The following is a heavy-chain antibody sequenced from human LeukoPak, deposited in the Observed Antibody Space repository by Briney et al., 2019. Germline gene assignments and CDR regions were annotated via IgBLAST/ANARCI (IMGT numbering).Heavy chain of an antibody. D-gene: IGHD3-22*01. CDR1: GGSITSSYHY. CDR3: ARTKDYYDSSGYYRDAFDI. CDR2: MSYSGNS. V-gene: IGHV4-39*01. Sequence: SETPSLTCTVSGGSITSSYHYRGWIRQPPGKGLEWIGRMSYSGNSYYNPSLKRRVTISVGTSKNQFSLKLTSVTAADTAVYYCARTKDYYDSSGYYRDAFDIWGQGTMVTVSS. J-gene: IGHJ3*02.